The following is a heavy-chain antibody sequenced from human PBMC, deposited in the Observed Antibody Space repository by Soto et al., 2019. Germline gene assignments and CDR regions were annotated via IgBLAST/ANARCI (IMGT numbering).Heavy chain of an antibody. J-gene: IGHJ6*02. Sequence: GESLKISCKGSGYSFTSYWIGWVRQMPGKGLEWMGIIYPGDSDTRYSPSFQGQVTISADKSISTAYLQWSSLKASDTAMYYCARLNGVVIMYRYYYYGMDVWGQGTTVTVSS. CDR2: IYPGDSDT. V-gene: IGHV5-51*01. D-gene: IGHD3-3*01. CDR1: GYSFTSYW. CDR3: ARLNGVVIMYRYYYYGMDV.